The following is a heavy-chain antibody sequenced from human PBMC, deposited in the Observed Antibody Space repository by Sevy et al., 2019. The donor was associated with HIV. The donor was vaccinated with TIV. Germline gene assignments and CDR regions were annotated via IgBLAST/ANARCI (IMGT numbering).Heavy chain of an antibody. CDR1: GYTFTSYD. Sequence: ASVKVSCKASGYTFTSYDINWVRQATGQGLEWMGWMNPNSGNTGYAQKFQGRVTMTRNTSISTAYMELSSPRSEDTAVYYCARGKVYYYGMDVWGQGTTVTVSS. V-gene: IGHV1-8*01. CDR2: MNPNSGNT. J-gene: IGHJ6*02. CDR3: ARGKVYYYGMDV.